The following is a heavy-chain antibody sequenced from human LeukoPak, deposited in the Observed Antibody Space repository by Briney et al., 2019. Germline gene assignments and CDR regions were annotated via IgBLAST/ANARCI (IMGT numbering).Heavy chain of an antibody. J-gene: IGHJ4*02. Sequence: GASVKVSCKASGYTFTGYYMHWARQAPGQGLEWMGRINPNSGGTNYAQKFQGRVTMTRDTSISTAYMELSRLRSEDTAVYYCVGGAPNWGFDYWGQGTLVTVSS. CDR1: GYTFTGYY. CDR2: INPNSGGT. D-gene: IGHD7-27*01. CDR3: VGGAPNWGFDY. V-gene: IGHV1-2*06.